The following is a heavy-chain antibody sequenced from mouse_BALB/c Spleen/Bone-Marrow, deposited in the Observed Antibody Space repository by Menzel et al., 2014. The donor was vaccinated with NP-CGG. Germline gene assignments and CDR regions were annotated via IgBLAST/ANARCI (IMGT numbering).Heavy chain of an antibody. CDR1: GYAFSSYW. CDR2: IYPGDGDT. CDR3: ARTPWFAY. V-gene: IGHV1-80*01. Sequence: VMLVESGAELVRPGSSVKISCKAPGYAFSSYWMNWVRQRPGQGLEWIGQIYPGDGDTSYNGKFKGKATLTADRSSSTAYMQLSSLTSEDSAVYFCARTPWFAYWGQGTLVTVSA. J-gene: IGHJ3*01.